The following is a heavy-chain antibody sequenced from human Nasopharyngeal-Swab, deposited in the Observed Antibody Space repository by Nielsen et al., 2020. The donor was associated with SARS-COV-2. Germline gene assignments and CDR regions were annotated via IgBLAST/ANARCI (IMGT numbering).Heavy chain of an antibody. CDR1: GFTVSSHY. D-gene: IGHD2-15*01. CDR2: IYSGGST. J-gene: IGHJ4*02. V-gene: IGHV3-53*01. Sequence: GESPKTSCAASGFTVSSHYMSWVRQAPGKGLEWVSVIYSGGSTYYAASVKGRFTISRDNSKNTLYLQMNSLRAEDTAVYYCARATPTYSGGDFDYWGQGTLVTVSS. CDR3: ARATPTYSGGDFDY.